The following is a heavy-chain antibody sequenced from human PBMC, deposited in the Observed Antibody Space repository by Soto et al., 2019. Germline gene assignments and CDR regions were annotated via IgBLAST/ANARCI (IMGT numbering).Heavy chain of an antibody. CDR2: IYSGGST. J-gene: IGHJ4*02. V-gene: IGHV3-66*01. CDR1: GFTVSSNY. CDR3: ARSDYNTRPYDY. Sequence: EVQLVESGGGLVQPGGSLRLSCAASGFTVSSNYMSWVRQAPGKGLEWVSVIYSGGSTYYADSVKGRFTISRVNSKNTLYLQMNSLRAEDTAVYYCARSDYNTRPYDYWGQGTLVTVSS. D-gene: IGHD4-4*01.